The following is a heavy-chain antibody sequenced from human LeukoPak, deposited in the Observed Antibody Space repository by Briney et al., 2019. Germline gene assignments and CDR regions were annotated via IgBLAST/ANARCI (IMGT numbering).Heavy chain of an antibody. J-gene: IGHJ5*02. V-gene: IGHV1-46*01. CDR3: ARDNSVGETAWWFDP. D-gene: IGHD1-26*01. CDR1: GYTFTSYY. CDR2: INPSGSST. Sequence: ASVKVSCKASGYTFTSYYMHWVRQAPGQGLEWMGLINPSGSSTTYAQRFQGRVTMTRDISTSTDYMELTSLTSDDTAMYYCARDNSVGETAWWFDPWGQGTLVTVSS.